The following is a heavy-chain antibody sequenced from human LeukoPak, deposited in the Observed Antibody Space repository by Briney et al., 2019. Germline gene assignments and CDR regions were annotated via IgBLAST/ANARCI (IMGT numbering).Heavy chain of an antibody. J-gene: IGHJ4*02. D-gene: IGHD4-17*01. CDR2: INPNSGGT. CDR1: GYTFTAYY. CDR3: ARGWKVTTVTTPFYY. Sequence: ASVKVSCQASGYTFTAYYMHWVRQAPGQGLEWMGWINPNSGGTNSAQKFQGRVSMTSDTPTSTVYMELSSLRSDDTAVYYCARGWKVTTVTTPFYYWGQGTLVTVSS. V-gene: IGHV1-2*02.